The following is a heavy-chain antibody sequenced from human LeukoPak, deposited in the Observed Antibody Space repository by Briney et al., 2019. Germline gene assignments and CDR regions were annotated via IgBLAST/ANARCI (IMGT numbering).Heavy chain of an antibody. V-gene: IGHV3-7*01. J-gene: IGHJ3*02. CDR3: ARDSRSKGYYDSSGIPPPHAFDI. D-gene: IGHD3-22*01. CDR2: IKQDGSEK. Sequence: PGGSLRLSCAASGFTFSSYWMSWVRQAPGKGLEWVANIKQDGSEKYYVDSVKGRFTISRGNAKNSLYLQMNSLRAEDTAVYYCARDSRSKGYYDSSGIPPPHAFDIWGQGTMVTVSS. CDR1: GFTFSSYW.